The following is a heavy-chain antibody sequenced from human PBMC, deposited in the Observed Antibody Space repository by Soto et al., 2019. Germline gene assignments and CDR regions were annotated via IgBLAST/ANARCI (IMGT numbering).Heavy chain of an antibody. Sequence: QVQLQESGPGLVKPSETLSLTCTVSGGSISSYYWSWIRQPPGKGLEWIGYIYYSGSTNYNPSLKGRVTISVDTSKNQFSLKLSSVTAADTAVYYCARGGGAKWNDENNWFDPWGQGTLVTVSS. J-gene: IGHJ5*02. CDR3: ARGGGAKWNDENNWFDP. V-gene: IGHV4-59*01. CDR2: IYYSGST. D-gene: IGHD1-1*01. CDR1: GGSISSYY.